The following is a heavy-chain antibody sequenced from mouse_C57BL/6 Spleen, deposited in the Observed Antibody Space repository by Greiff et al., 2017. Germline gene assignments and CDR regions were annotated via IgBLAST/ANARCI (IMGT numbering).Heavy chain of an antibody. D-gene: IGHD1-1*01. V-gene: IGHV5-9-1*02. Sequence: EVKLVESGEGLVKPGGSLKLSCAASGFTFSSYAMSWVRQTPEKRLEWVAYISSGGDYIYYADTVKGRFTISRDNARNTLYLQMSSLKSEDTAMYYCTRALGLITTVGWYFDVWGTGTTVTVSS. CDR3: TRALGLITTVGWYFDV. CDR1: GFTFSSYA. J-gene: IGHJ1*03. CDR2: ISSGGDYI.